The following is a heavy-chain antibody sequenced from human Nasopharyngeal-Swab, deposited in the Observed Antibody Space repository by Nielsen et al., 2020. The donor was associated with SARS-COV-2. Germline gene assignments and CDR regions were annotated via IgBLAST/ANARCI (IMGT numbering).Heavy chain of an antibody. J-gene: IGHJ6*02. CDR2: ISYDGSNK. V-gene: IGHV3-33*05. Sequence: WIRQPPGKGLEWVAVISYDGSNKYYADSVKGRFTISRDNSKNTLYLQMNSPRAEDTAVYYCARDSNGMDVWGQGTTVTVSS. D-gene: IGHD2/OR15-2a*01. CDR3: ARDSNGMDV.